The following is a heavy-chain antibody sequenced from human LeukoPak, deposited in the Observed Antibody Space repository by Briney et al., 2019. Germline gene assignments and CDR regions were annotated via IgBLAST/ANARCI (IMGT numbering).Heavy chain of an antibody. CDR3: AREDDGFDI. CDR2: IHSGGST. CDR1: GFTVTENY. J-gene: IGHJ3*02. V-gene: IGHV3-53*04. Sequence: GALRLSCAASGFTVTENYMSWVRQAPGKGLEWVSIIHSGGSTYYVDSVKGRFTISRHISKNTVYLQMNNLSPEDTAVYYCAREDDGFDIWGQGTVVTVSS.